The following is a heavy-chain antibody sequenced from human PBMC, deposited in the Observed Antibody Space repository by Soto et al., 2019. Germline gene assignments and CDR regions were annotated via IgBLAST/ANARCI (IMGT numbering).Heavy chain of an antibody. Sequence: QVQLVESGGGVVQPGRSLRLSCAASGFTFSSYAMHWVRQAPGKGLEWVAVISYDGSNKYYADSVKGRFTISRDNSKNTLYLQMNSLRAEDTAVYYCARARGGGYLYWYFDLWGRGTLVNVSS. CDR3: ARARGGGYLYWYFDL. D-gene: IGHD2-21*02. J-gene: IGHJ2*01. V-gene: IGHV3-30-3*01. CDR1: GFTFSSYA. CDR2: ISYDGSNK.